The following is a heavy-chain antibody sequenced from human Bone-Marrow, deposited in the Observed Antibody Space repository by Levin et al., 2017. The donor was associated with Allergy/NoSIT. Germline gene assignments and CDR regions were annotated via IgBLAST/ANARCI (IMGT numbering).Heavy chain of an antibody. CDR2: IYYSGST. Sequence: SETLSLTCTVSGGSISSGGYYWSWIRQHPGKGLEWIGYIYYSGSTYYNPSLKSRVTISVDTSKNQFSLKLSSVTAADTAVYYCARDPKYSSGWSQRGAFDIWGQGTMVTVSS. D-gene: IGHD6-19*01. CDR3: ARDPKYSSGWSQRGAFDI. J-gene: IGHJ3*02. V-gene: IGHV4-31*03. CDR1: GGSISSGGYY.